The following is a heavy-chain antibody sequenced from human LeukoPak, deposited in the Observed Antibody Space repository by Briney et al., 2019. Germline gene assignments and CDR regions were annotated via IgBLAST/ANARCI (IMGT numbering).Heavy chain of an antibody. CDR3: ARGTGAFDY. J-gene: IGHJ4*02. Sequence: SQTLSLTCAISGDTFSSNSAAWNWFRQSPSRGLEWLGRTYYRSNFYNDYAVSVKSRISINPDTSKNQFSLQLNSVTPEDTAVYYCARGTGAFDYWGQGTLVTVSS. CDR2: TYYRSNFYN. CDR1: GDTFSSNSAA. V-gene: IGHV6-1*01.